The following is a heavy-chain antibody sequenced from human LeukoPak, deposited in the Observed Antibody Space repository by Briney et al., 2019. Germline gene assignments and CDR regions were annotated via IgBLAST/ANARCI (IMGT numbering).Heavy chain of an antibody. CDR1: GGSISSGGYY. D-gene: IGHD4-17*01. V-gene: IGHV4-31*03. J-gene: IGHJ4*02. CDR3: ARGTTVTTNFDY. Sequence: PSETLSLTCTVSGGSISSGGYYWSWIRQHPGKGLEWIGYIYYSGFTYYNPSLKSRATISLDTSKNQFSLKLSSVTAADTAVYYCARGTTVTTNFDYWGQGTLVTVSS. CDR2: IYYSGFT.